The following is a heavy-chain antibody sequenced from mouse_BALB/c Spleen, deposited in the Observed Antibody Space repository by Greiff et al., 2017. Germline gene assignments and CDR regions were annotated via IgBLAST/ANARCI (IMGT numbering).Heavy chain of an antibody. J-gene: IGHJ2*01. CDR1: GFTFSDYY. D-gene: IGHD2-3*01. V-gene: IGHV5-4*02. CDR2: ISDGGSYT. CDR3: ARGIYDGPWYFDY. Sequence: DVKLVESGGGLVKPGGSLKLSCAASGFTFSDYYMYWVRQTPEKRLEWVATISDGGSYTYYPDSVKGRFTISRDNAKNNLYLQMSSLKSEDTAMYYCARGIYDGPWYFDYWGQGTTLTVSS.